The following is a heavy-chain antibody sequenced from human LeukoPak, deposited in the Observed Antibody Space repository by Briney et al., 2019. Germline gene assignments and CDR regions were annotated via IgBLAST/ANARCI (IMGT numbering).Heavy chain of an antibody. CDR3: ARDFHRGDYDIDI. Sequence: GGSPRLSCAASGFTFSSYSMNWVRQAPGKGLEWVSCISSSSSTIYYADSVKGRFTISRDNAKNSLYLQMNSLRDEDTAVYYCARDFHRGDYDIDIWGQGTMVTVSS. CDR2: ISSSSSTI. V-gene: IGHV3-48*02. J-gene: IGHJ3*02. D-gene: IGHD4-17*01. CDR1: GFTFSSYS.